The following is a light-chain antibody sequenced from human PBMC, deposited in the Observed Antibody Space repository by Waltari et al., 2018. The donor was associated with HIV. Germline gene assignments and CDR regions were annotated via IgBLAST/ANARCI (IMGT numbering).Light chain of an antibody. J-gene: IGLJ3*02. CDR3: SSYTTRNTRV. CDR1: SSDVGVYNY. CDR2: EVS. Sequence: QSALTQPASVSGSPGQSITISCTGTSSDVGVYNYVSWYQQHPGKAPKLMIYEVSNRPSGVSNRFSGSKSGNTASLTISGLQAEDEADYYGSSYTTRNTRVFGGGTTLTVL. V-gene: IGLV2-14*01.